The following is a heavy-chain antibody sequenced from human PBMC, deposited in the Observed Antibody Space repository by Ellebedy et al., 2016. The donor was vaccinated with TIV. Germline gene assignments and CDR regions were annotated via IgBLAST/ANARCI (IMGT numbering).Heavy chain of an antibody. CDR3: ARSPTVDTPMATPSNFDY. J-gene: IGHJ4*02. CDR2: IDYNSGSS. V-gene: IGHV4-59*01. Sequence: SETLSLTCTVSGDSISSNGWGWVRQPPEKGLEWIGFIDYNSGSSNYNPALTSRVTISGDTSKNQYSLKLSSVTAADTAVYYCARSPTVDTPMATPSNFDYWGQGTLVTVSS. CDR1: GDSISSNG. D-gene: IGHD5-18*01.